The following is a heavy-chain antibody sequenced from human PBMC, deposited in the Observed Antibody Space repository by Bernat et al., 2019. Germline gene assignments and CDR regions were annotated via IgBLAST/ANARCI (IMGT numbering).Heavy chain of an antibody. Sequence: EVQLVESGGGLVQPGGSLRLSCAASGFTFSSYEMNWVRQAPGKGLEWVSYISSSGSTIYYADSVKGRFTISRDNAKNSLYLQMNSLRAEDTAVYYCARITTRDAFDIGGQGTMVTVSS. CDR3: ARITTRDAFDI. CDR2: ISSSGSTI. D-gene: IGHD4-17*01. J-gene: IGHJ3*02. CDR1: GFTFSSYE. V-gene: IGHV3-48*03.